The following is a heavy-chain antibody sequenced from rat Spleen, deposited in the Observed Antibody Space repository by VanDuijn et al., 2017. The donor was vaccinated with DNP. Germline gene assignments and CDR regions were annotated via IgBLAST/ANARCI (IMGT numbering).Heavy chain of an antibody. J-gene: IGHJ3*01. V-gene: IGHV4-2*01. CDR3: ARLGWHGWFAY. CDR1: GLNFNDYW. D-gene: IGHD1-11*01. CDR2: IKEDSSII. Sequence: EVKLVESGGGLVQPGRSLKLSCAASGLNFNDYWMGWVRQAPGKGLEWIGEIKEDSSIINHNPSLKDRFTISRDNAQNSLYLQMNNLGSEDTAIYYCARLGWHGWFAYWGQGTLVTVSS.